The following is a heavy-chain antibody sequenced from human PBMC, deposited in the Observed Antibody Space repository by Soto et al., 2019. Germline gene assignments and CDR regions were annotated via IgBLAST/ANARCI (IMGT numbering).Heavy chain of an antibody. CDR1: GYTFTSYA. D-gene: IGHD5-12*01. V-gene: IGHV1-3*01. CDR3: ATPIVAFY. CDR2: INAGNGNT. Sequence: SVKVSCKASGYTFTSYAIHWVRQAPGQRLEWMGWINAGNGNTKYSQKFQGRVIITRDTSAGTAYMELRSLRSEDTAVYYCATPIVAFYWGQGTLVTVSS. J-gene: IGHJ4*02.